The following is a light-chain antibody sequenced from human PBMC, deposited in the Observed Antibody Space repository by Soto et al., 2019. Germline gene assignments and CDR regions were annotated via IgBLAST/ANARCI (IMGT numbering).Light chain of an antibody. Sequence: QSVLTQPPSVSGAPGQRVTISCTGSSSTIGAGYDVHWYQQLPGTAPKLLIYGNSTRPSGVPDRFAGSKSGTSASLAITGLQAEYEADYYCQSYDSSLSGSVVFGGGTKLTVL. CDR2: GNS. V-gene: IGLV1-40*01. CDR3: QSYDSSLSGSVV. CDR1: SSTIGAGYD. J-gene: IGLJ2*01.